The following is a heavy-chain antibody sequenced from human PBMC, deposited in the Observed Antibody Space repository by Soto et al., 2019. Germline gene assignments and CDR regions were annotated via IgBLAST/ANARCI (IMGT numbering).Heavy chain of an antibody. D-gene: IGHD3-16*01. J-gene: IGHJ6*02. Sequence: SPRIGCAASRVTLTSYAITWCRQTTGKGLEWVSAISGSGGSEFYADSVKGRFTISRDNSKNTLYLQMKSLRAEDTALYYCSKGDRTMITDSYAMDVWGQGPTVT. CDR2: ISGSGGSE. CDR3: SKGDRTMITDSYAMDV. CDR1: RVTLTSYA. V-gene: IGHV3-23*01.